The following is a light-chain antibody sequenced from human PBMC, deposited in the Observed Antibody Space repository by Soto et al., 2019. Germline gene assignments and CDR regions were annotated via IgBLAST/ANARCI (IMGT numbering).Light chain of an antibody. CDR1: SGHSSYA. J-gene: IGLJ2*01. V-gene: IGLV4-69*01. Sequence: QLVLTQSPSASASPGASVKLTCTLSSGHSSYAIAWHQQQPEKGPRYLMKLNSDGSHSKGDGIPDRFSGSSSGAERYLTISSLQSEDEADYYCQTWATGIQVFGGGTKLTVL. CDR3: QTWATGIQV. CDR2: LNSDGSH.